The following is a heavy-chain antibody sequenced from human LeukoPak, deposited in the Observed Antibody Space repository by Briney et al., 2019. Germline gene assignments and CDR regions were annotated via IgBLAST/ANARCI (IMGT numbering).Heavy chain of an antibody. D-gene: IGHD6-19*01. CDR1: GFTLSSYW. J-gene: IGHJ4*02. CDR2: INSDGSST. Sequence: GGSLRLSCAASGFTLSSYWMHWVRQAPGKGLVWVSRINSDGSSTSYADSVKGRFTISRDNAKNTLYLQMNSLRAEDTAVYYCAKSSSGWYNFDYWGQGTLVTVSS. CDR3: AKSSSGWYNFDY. V-gene: IGHV3-74*01.